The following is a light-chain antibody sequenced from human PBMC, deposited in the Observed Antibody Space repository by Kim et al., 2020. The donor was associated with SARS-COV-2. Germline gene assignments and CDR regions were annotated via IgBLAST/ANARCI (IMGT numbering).Light chain of an antibody. CDR2: AIF. CDR3: QQYNTFPIT. CDR1: QGIGNY. J-gene: IGKJ5*01. V-gene: IGKV1-16*01. Sequence: DIQMTQSPSSLSASIGDTVTIACRASQGIGNYLAWFQQKPGQAPKSLIFAIFNLETGVPSRFSGSGSGTDFTLTISSLQPEDFGTYYCQQYNTFPITFGQGTRLDIK.